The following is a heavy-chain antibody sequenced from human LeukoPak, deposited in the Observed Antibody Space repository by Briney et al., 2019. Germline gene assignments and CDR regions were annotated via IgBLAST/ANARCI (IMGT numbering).Heavy chain of an antibody. D-gene: IGHD4-17*01. CDR2: ISSNGGST. Sequence: GGSLRLSCAASGFTFSSYAMHWVRQAPGKGLEYVSAISSNGGSTYYANSVKGRFTISRDNSKNTLYLQMGSLRAEDMAVYYCARDRTTVGPYFLGYYKDVWGKGTTVTVSS. CDR1: GFTFSSYA. J-gene: IGHJ6*03. V-gene: IGHV3-64*01. CDR3: ARDRTTVGPYFLGYYKDV.